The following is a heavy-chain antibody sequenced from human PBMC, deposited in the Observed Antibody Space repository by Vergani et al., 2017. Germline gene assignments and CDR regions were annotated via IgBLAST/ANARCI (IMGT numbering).Heavy chain of an antibody. Sequence: EVQLLESGGSLKQPGGSVRLSCAASGFTFSTYAMHWVRQAPGKGLEWVSALTGGGGSTYYADSFKGRFIISRDNSRDTLYLQMNSLRPEDTATYYCVKDAGSYYNFFDSWGQGTLVTVFS. V-gene: IGHV3-23*01. CDR1: GFTFSTYA. D-gene: IGHD1-26*01. CDR2: LTGGGGST. CDR3: VKDAGSYYNFFDS. J-gene: IGHJ4*02.